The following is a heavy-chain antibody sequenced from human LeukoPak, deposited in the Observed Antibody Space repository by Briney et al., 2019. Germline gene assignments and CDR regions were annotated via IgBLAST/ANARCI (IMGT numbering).Heavy chain of an antibody. CDR3: ARGQYTSTWYRESRWFDP. CDR2: MNPYSGNT. CDR1: GYTFTSYD. J-gene: IGHJ5*02. D-gene: IGHD6-13*01. Sequence: ASVKVSCKASGYTFTSYDINWVRQATGQGLEWMGWMNPYSGNTGYARKFQGRVTITSNTSISTAYMELSNLTSEDTAVYYCARGQYTSTWYRESRWFDPWGQGTLVTVSS. V-gene: IGHV1-8*03.